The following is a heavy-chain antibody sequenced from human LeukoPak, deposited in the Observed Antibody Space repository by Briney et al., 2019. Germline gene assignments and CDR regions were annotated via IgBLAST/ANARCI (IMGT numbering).Heavy chain of an antibody. J-gene: IGHJ4*02. CDR3: ARVFAPYYDSSGYYSYYFDY. Sequence: SETLSLTCTVSGGSISSGGYYWSWIRQHPGKGLEWIGYIYYSGSTYYNPSLKSRVTISVDTSKNQFSLKLSSVTAADTAVYYCARVFAPYYDSSGYYSYYFDYWGQGTLVTVSS. V-gene: IGHV4-31*03. D-gene: IGHD3-22*01. CDR2: IYYSGST. CDR1: GGSISSGGYY.